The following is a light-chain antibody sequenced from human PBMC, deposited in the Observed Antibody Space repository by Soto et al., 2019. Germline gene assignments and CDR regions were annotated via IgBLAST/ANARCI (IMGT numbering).Light chain of an antibody. CDR3: QQYSYYST. CDR2: NAS. V-gene: IGKV1-5*03. Sequence: DIQMTQSPSTLSASVGDRVTITCRASQTISSWLAWYQQKPGKAPKLLIYNASTLESGVPSRFSGSGSATDFTLTVTSLQPEYFATYYCQQYSYYSTFGQGTKVEIK. J-gene: IGKJ1*01. CDR1: QTISSW.